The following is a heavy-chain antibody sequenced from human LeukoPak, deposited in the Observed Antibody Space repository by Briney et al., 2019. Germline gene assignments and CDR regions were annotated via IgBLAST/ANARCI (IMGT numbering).Heavy chain of an antibody. Sequence: ASVKVSCKASGYTLSNYGLSWVRQVPGQGLEWMGWISAYNGNTNYAQKFQDRVTMTIDASTTTAYMELRSLTSDDTAVYFCARSGFQFCTSGSCVASDIWGQGTMVTVSS. CDR1: GYTLSNYG. J-gene: IGHJ3*02. CDR3: ARSGFQFCTSGSCVASDI. CDR2: ISAYNGNT. V-gene: IGHV1-18*01. D-gene: IGHD2-8*01.